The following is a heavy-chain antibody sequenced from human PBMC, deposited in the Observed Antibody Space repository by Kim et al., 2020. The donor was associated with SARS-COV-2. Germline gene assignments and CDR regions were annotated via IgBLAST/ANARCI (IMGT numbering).Heavy chain of an antibody. CDR3: ARLLVLPGAAGGLNFD. V-gene: IGHV4-39*01. Sequence: SETLSLTCTVYSGSISGTSCCWGWIRQPPGKGLKWDGSNNYSGNTNYNLSLKGRVTISVDTPNNQLTLSPVTVTAADAAVCVCARLLVLPGAAGGLNFD. CDR2: NNYSGNT. CDR1: SGSISGTSCC. J-gene: IGHJ4*01. D-gene: IGHD2-2*01.